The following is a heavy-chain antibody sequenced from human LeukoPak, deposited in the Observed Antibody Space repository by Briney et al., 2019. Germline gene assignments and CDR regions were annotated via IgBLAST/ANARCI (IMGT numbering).Heavy chain of an antibody. J-gene: IGHJ4*02. CDR2: IYHDGST. D-gene: IGHD5-18*01. V-gene: IGHV4-4*02. CDR3: ARDRGGYTYSHDY. Sequence: PSETLSHTCAVSGGSIRSNNWWIWVRQSPEKGLEWIGEIYHDGSTNYNPSLKSRVTISMDKSKNQLSLKLNFVTAADTAVYYCARDRGGYTYSHDYWGQGTLVTVSS. CDR1: GGSIRSNNW.